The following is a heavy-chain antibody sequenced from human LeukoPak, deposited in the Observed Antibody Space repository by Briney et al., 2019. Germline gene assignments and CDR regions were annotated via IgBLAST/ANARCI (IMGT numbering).Heavy chain of an antibody. Sequence: SETLSLTCTVSDGSISGYYWTWIRQPAGKGLEWIGRIYTSDNTIYNPSLRSRVTMSVDTSKNQFSLKLSSVTAADTAVYYCARGKVVAGTPGQNSWDYWGQGTLVTVSS. CDR1: DGSISGYY. D-gene: IGHD6-19*01. J-gene: IGHJ4*02. V-gene: IGHV4-4*07. CDR2: IYTSDNT. CDR3: ARGKVVAGTPGQNSWDY.